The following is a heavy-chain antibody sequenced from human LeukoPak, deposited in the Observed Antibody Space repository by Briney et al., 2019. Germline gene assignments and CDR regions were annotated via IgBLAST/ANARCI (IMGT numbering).Heavy chain of an antibody. Sequence: GGSLRLSCAASGFTFSSYGMHWVRQAPGKGLEWVSYISSSGSTIYYADSVKGRFTISRDNSKNTLYLQMNSLRAEDTAVYYCAKKYSTGLDPWGQGTLVTVSS. CDR2: ISSSGSTI. D-gene: IGHD1-26*01. J-gene: IGHJ5*02. V-gene: IGHV3-48*01. CDR3: AKKYSTGLDP. CDR1: GFTFSSYG.